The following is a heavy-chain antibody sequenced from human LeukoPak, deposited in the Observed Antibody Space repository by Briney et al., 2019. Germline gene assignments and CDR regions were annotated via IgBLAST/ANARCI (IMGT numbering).Heavy chain of an antibody. J-gene: IGHJ4*02. D-gene: IGHD1-26*01. V-gene: IGHV3-74*01. Sequence: GGSLRLSCADSGFTFSSHWMHWVRHAPGKGLVWVSRIKYDASSTSYADSVKGRFTISRDNAKNTLYLQMNSLRAEDTAVYYCARGATYAYYQDYWGQGTLVTVSS. CDR3: ARGATYAYYQDY. CDR1: GFTFSSHW. CDR2: IKYDASST.